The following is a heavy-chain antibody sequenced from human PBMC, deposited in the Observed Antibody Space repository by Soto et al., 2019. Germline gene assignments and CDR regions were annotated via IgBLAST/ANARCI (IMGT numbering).Heavy chain of an antibody. CDR2: IIPIFGTA. CDR3: ARAVCSSTSCYRPAYGMDV. D-gene: IGHD2-2*02. CDR1: GGTFSSYA. J-gene: IGHJ6*02. Sequence: QVQLVQSGAEVKKPGSSVKVSCKASGGTFSSYAISWVRQAPGQGLEWMGGIIPIFGTANYAQKFQGRVTITADESTSTAYMELSSLRSEDTAVYYCARAVCSSTSCYRPAYGMDVWGQGTTVTVSS. V-gene: IGHV1-69*01.